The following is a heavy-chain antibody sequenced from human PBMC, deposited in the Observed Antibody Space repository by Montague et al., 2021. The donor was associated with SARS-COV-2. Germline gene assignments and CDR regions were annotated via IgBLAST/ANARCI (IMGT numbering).Heavy chain of an antibody. CDR1: GGSISSGTYY. D-gene: IGHD3-22*01. CDR3: ARLKRYFDSSGSPSAFDF. J-gene: IGHJ3*01. V-gene: IGHV4-39*02. CDR2: IYYTGNT. Sequence: SETLSLTCTVSGGSISSGTYYWGWVRQPPGKGLEWIGSIYYTGNTYYNPSLKSRVTISVVTSKNHFTLKLSSVIAAETAVYYCARLKRYFDSSGSPSAFDFWGQGTKVTVSS.